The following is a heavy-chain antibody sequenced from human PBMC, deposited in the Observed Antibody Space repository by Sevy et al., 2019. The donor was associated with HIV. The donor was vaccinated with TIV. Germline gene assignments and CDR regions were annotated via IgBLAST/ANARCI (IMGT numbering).Heavy chain of an antibody. V-gene: IGHV3-23*01. J-gene: IGHJ4*02. CDR1: GFTFSSYA. CDR3: AKKRDYYGSGSFDY. Sequence: GGSLRPSCAASGFTFSSYAMSWVRQAPGKGLEWVSGISGSGGSTYYADSVKGRFTISRDNSKNTLYLQMNSLRAEDTAVYYCAKKRDYYGSGSFDYWGQGTLVTVSS. D-gene: IGHD3-10*01. CDR2: ISGSGGST.